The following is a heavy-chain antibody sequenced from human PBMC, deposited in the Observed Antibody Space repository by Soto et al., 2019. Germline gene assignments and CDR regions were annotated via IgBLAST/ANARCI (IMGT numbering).Heavy chain of an antibody. CDR2: LFASGSS. CDR1: GDSISSPNW. V-gene: IGHV4-4*02. J-gene: IGHJ4*02. CDR3: AREGFDHRPDY. Sequence: QVQLQESGPGLVKPSETLSLTCAVSGDSISSPNWCSWYRQPPGKVLQLSGELFASGSSNYPPSLNGRVTISVDTSKNHFSLKLTSLAAADTAIYYCAREGFDHRPDYWGQGIPVTVSS.